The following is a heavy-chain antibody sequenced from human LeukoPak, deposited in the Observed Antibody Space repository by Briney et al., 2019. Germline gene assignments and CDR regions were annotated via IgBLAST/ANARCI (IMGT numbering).Heavy chain of an antibody. CDR3: ARSLAYYYDSSGYYYFDY. CDR2: IYSGGNT. CDR1: GFTVSSNY. J-gene: IGHJ4*02. D-gene: IGHD3-22*01. V-gene: IGHV3-53*01. Sequence: GGSLRLSCAVSGFTVSSNYMSWVRQALGKGLEWVSVIYSGGNTYYADSVKGRFTISRDNSKNTLYLQMNSLRAEDTAVYYCARSLAYYYDSSGYYYFDYWGQGTLVTVSS.